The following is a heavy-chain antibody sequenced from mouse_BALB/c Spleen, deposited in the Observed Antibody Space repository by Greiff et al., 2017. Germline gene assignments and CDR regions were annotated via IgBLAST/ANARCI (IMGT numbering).Heavy chain of an antibody. J-gene: IGHJ2*01. D-gene: IGHD2-1*01. CDR1: GYTFSSYW. Sequence: VQLQQSGAELMKPGASVKISCKATGYTFSSYWIEWVKQRPGHGLEWIGEILPGSGSTNYNEKFKGKATFTADTSSNTAYMQLSSLTSEDSAVYNCARYRGKFDYWGQGTTVTVSA. CDR3: ARYRGKFDY. CDR2: ILPGSGST. V-gene: IGHV1-9*01.